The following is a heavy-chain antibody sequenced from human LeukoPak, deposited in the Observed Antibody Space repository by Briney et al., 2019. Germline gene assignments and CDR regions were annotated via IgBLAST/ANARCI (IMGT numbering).Heavy chain of an antibody. CDR2: IYYSGST. J-gene: IGHJ3*02. CDR1: GGSISSSSYY. CDR3: ARERAVARRMDAFDI. D-gene: IGHD6-19*01. Sequence: PSETLSLTCTVSGGSISSSSYYWGWIRQPPGKGLEWIGSIYYSGSTYYNPSLKSRVTISVDTSKNQFSLKLSSVTAADTAVYYCARERAVARRMDAFDIWGQGTMVTVSS. V-gene: IGHV4-39*07.